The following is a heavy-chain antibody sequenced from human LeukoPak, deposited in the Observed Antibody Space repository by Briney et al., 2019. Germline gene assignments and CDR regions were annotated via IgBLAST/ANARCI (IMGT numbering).Heavy chain of an antibody. Sequence: GGSLRLSCAASGFTFSSYWMSWVRQAPGKGLEWVANIKQDRSEDNYVDSVKGRFTISRDNANNSLYLQMNSLRTEDTAVYYCARTGNYFDYWGQGTLVTVSS. CDR3: ARTGNYFDY. V-gene: IGHV3-7*01. J-gene: IGHJ4*02. CDR2: IKQDRSED. D-gene: IGHD3-10*01. CDR1: GFTFSSYW.